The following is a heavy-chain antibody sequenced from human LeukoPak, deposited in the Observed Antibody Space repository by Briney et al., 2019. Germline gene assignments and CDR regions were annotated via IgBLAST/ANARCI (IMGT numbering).Heavy chain of an antibody. D-gene: IGHD3-3*01. Sequence: ASVKVSCKASGYSFTSYDINWVRQAPGQGLEWMGWMNHNSGNTGYAQKFQGRVTITKNTSISTAYMELSSLRSEDTAVYYCARGGYYDFWSGYYSDIYYYYYMDVWGKGTTVTVSS. CDR1: GYSFTSYD. CDR2: MNHNSGNT. V-gene: IGHV1-8*03. J-gene: IGHJ6*03. CDR3: ARGGYYDFWSGYYSDIYYYYYMDV.